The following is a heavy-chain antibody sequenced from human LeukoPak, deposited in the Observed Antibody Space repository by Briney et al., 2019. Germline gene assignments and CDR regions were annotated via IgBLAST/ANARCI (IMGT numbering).Heavy chain of an antibody. Sequence: SVKVSCKASGGTFSSYAISWVRQAPGQGLEWMGGIIPIFGTANYAQKFQGRVTITADESTSTAYMELSSLRSEDTAVHYCVTPNWGDDILTGYSSWGQGTLVTVSS. V-gene: IGHV1-69*01. J-gene: IGHJ5*02. D-gene: IGHD3-9*01. CDR3: VTPNWGDDILTGYSS. CDR1: GGTFSSYA. CDR2: IIPIFGTA.